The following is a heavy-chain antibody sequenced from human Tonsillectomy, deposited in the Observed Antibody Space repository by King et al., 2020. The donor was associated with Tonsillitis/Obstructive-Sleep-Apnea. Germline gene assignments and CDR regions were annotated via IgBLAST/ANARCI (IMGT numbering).Heavy chain of an antibody. CDR1: GGSFSGYY. V-gene: IGHV4-34*01. D-gene: IGHD6-19*01. J-gene: IGHJ4*02. CDR3: ARGGDPGIAVAGTWRYFDY. Sequence: VQLQQWGAGLLKPSETLSLTCAVYGGSFSGYYWSWIRQPPGKGLEWIGEINHSGSTNYNPSLKSRVTISVDKSKNQFSLKLSSVTAADTAVYYCARGGDPGIAVAGTWRYFDYWGQGTLVTVSS. CDR2: INHSGST.